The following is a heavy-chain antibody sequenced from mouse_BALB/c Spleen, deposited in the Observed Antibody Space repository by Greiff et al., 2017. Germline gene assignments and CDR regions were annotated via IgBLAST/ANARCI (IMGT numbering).Heavy chain of an antibody. CDR2: IYPGNSDT. V-gene: IGHV1-5*01. Sequence: EVKLQQSGTVLARPGASVKMSCKASGYTFTSYWMHWVKQRPGQGLEWIGAIYPGNSDTSYNQKFKGKAKLTAVTSTSTAYMELSSLTNEDSAVYYCTRSAMITGAWFAYWGQGTLVTVSA. CDR1: GYTFTSYW. D-gene: IGHD2-4*01. CDR3: TRSAMITGAWFAY. J-gene: IGHJ3*01.